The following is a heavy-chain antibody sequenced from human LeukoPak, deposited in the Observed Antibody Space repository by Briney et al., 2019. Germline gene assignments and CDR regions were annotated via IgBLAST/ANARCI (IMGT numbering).Heavy chain of an antibody. CDR3: ARVEGSGWNNWFDP. D-gene: IGHD6-19*01. CDR2: ISAYNGNT. CDR1: GYTFTSYG. V-gene: IGHV1-18*01. J-gene: IGHJ5*02. Sequence: ASVKVSCKASGYTFTSYGISWVRQAPGQGLEWMGWISAYNGNTNHAQKLQGRVTMTTDTSTSTAYMELRSLRSDDTAVYYCARVEGSGWNNWFDPWGQGTLVTVSS.